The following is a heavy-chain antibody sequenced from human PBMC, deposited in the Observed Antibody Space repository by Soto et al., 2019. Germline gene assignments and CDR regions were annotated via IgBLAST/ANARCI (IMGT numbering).Heavy chain of an antibody. CDR1: GFTFSSYS. CDR2: ISSSSSYI. Sequence: GGSLRLSCAASGFTFSSYSMNWVRQAPGKGLEWVSSISSSSSYIYYADSVKGRFTISRDNAKNSLYLQMNSLRAEDTALYYCARGGGYSGYDSTPHLDYWGQGTLVTVSS. CDR3: ARGGGYSGYDSTPHLDY. D-gene: IGHD5-12*01. V-gene: IGHV3-21*01. J-gene: IGHJ4*02.